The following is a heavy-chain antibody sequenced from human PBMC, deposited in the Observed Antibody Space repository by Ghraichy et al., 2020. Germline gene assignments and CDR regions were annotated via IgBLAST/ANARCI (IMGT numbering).Heavy chain of an antibody. V-gene: IGHV3-30*03. CDR3: ARSASQLSGYYYYGVGV. CDR2: ISYDVSKK. D-gene: IGHD2-2*01. CDR1: GFTFSSYG. Sequence: LSLTCAASGFTFSSYGMHWVRQAPGKGLEWVAVISYDVSKKYYVDSVKGRFTISRDNSKNALYLHMNSLRAEDTAVYYCARSASQLSGYYYYGVGVWGQGTTVTVSS. J-gene: IGHJ6*02.